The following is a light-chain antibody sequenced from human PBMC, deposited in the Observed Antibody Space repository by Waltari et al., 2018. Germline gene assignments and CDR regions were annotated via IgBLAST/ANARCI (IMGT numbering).Light chain of an antibody. CDR2: KIS. CDR3: MQGTHWPYT. Sequence: DVVMTQSPLSLPVTLGQPASVSCSSSHSLVHSDGNTYLMWFQQRPGQSPRRLIYKISNRDSGVPDRFSGSGSGTDFTLKITRVEAEDVGGVYYCMQGTHWPYTFGQGTKLDIK. J-gene: IGKJ2*01. CDR1: HSLVHSDGNTY. V-gene: IGKV2-30*02.